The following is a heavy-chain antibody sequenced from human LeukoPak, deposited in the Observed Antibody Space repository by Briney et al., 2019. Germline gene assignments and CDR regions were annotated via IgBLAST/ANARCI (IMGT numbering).Heavy chain of an antibody. CDR2: MNPNSGNT. D-gene: IGHD4-17*01. CDR3: ARDAGHTVTLPNY. V-gene: IGHV1-8*01. CDR1: GYTFTSYD. Sequence: GASVKVSCKASGYTFTSYDINWVRQATGRGLEWMGWMNPNSGNTGYAQKFQGRVTMTRNTSISTAYMELSSLRSEDTAVYCCARDAGHTVTLPNYWGQGTLVTVSS. J-gene: IGHJ4*02.